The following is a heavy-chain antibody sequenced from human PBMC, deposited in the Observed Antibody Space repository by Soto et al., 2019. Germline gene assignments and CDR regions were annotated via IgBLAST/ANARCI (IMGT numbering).Heavy chain of an antibody. V-gene: IGHV4-4*07. J-gene: IGHJ4*01. Sequence: SETLSLTCSVSGDSISTYYWGWIRQPAGKGLEWIGRIFPSGNTNYNPSLKSRLTMSVDTSKNQFSLRLSSVTAADTAVYYCVRDVASGGFDYWGQGNLVTVSS. CDR3: VRDVASGGFDY. CDR1: GDSISTYY. D-gene: IGHD1-26*01. CDR2: IFPSGNT.